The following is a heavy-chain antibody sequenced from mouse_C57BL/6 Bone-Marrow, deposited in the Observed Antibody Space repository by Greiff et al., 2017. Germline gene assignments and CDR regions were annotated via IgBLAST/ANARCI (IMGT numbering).Heavy chain of an antibody. CDR1: GYTFTSYG. V-gene: IGHV1-81*01. CDR2: IYPRSGNT. CDR3: ARSAGRGYYFDY. J-gene: IGHJ2*02. Sequence: ESGAELARPGASVKLSCKASGYTFTSYGISWVKQRTGQGLEWIGEIYPRSGNTYYNEKFKGKATLTADKSSSTAYMELRSLTSEDSAVYFCARSAGRGYYFDYWGQGTSLTVSS.